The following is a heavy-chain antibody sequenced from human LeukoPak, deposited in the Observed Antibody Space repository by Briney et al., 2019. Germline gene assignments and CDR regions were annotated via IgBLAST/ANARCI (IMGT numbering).Heavy chain of an antibody. CDR3: ATVTNGRHYDY. D-gene: IGHD1-14*01. V-gene: IGHV3-21*06. CDR2: IGPTGFDR. CDR1: GLTFSTSG. Sequence: PGGSLRLSCTTSGLTFSTSGFNWVRQAPGKGLEWVASIGPTGFDRYHADSIKGRFTISRDNANNFLYLQMDSLRAEDTAVYYCATVTNGRHYDYWGQGTLLTVSS. J-gene: IGHJ4*02.